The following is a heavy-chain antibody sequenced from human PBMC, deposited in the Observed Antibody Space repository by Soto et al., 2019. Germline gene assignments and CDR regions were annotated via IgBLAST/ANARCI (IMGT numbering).Heavy chain of an antibody. CDR1: GGSISSYY. CDR3: ARRYGGNFDY. V-gene: IGHV4-59*01. Sequence: QVQLQESGPGLVKPSETLSLTCTVSGGSISSYYWSWIRQPPGKGLEWIGYIYYSGSTNYNPSLMSRVTISVDTSKNQFSLKVSSVTAADTAVYYCARRYGGNFDYWGQGTLVTVSS. D-gene: IGHD1-26*01. CDR2: IYYSGST. J-gene: IGHJ4*02.